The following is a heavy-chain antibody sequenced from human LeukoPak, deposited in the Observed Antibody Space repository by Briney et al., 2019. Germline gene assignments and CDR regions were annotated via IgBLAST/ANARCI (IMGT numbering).Heavy chain of an antibody. D-gene: IGHD6-19*01. J-gene: IGHJ4*02. Sequence: AASVTVSCKASGYTFTVYYMHWVRQAPGQGLERMGWINPNSGGTNYAQKFQGRVTMTRDTSISTAYMELSRLRSDDTAVYYCANLDSSGLAGWGQGTLVTVSS. CDR3: ANLDSSGLAG. V-gene: IGHV1-2*02. CDR2: INPNSGGT. CDR1: GYTFTVYY.